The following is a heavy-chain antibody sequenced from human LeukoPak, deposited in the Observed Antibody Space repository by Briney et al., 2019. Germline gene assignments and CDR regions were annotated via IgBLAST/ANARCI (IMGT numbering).Heavy chain of an antibody. CDR1: GFTFTRYD. V-gene: IGHV1-8*01. J-gene: IGHJ5*02. D-gene: IGHD1-20*01. CDR2: MNPNNGNT. CDR3: VRDAEGAGISVNFWFDP. Sequence: ASLKVSCKASGFTFTRYDTNWVRQASRQGLEWMGWMNPNNGNTGYAQKFQGRVTMTRDTYTSTAYMELRGLRPEDTAVYYCVRDAEGAGISVNFWFDPWGQGTLVTVSS.